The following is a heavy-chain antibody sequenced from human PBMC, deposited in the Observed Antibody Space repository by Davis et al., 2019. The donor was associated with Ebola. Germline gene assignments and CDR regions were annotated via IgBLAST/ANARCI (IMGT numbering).Heavy chain of an antibody. V-gene: IGHV4-34*01. CDR1: GGSISSYY. Sequence: GSLRLSCTVSGGSISSYYWSWIRQPPGKGLEWIGEINHSGSTNYNPSLKSRVTISVDTSKNQFSLKLSSVTAADTAGYYCARGRIRVPPGMDVWGQGTTVTVSS. CDR2: INHSGST. J-gene: IGHJ6*02. CDR3: ARGRIRVPPGMDV.